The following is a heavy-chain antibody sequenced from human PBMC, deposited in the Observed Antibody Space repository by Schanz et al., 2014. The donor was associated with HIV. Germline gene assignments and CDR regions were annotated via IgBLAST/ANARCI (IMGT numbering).Heavy chain of an antibody. D-gene: IGHD6-6*01. CDR2: ISYDAVNK. Sequence: QVHLVESGGGVVQPGRSLRLSCAASGLTFNSFGIHWVRQAPGKGLEWVAVISYDAVNKFYADSVQGRFTISRDNSKNTLYLQMNSLRADDTAVYYCAKGWRGYSISSWVDYWGQGSLVTVSS. CDR1: GLTFNSFG. CDR3: AKGWRGYSISSWVDY. J-gene: IGHJ4*02. V-gene: IGHV3-30*18.